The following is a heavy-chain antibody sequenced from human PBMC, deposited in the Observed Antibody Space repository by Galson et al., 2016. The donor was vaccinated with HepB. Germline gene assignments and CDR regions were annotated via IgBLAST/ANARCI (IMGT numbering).Heavy chain of an antibody. D-gene: IGHD3-10*01. CDR2: ISSSSDTI. Sequence: SLRLSCATSGFSFSSYGMHWVRQAPGKGLEWVSYISSSSDTIYYADSVKGRFTISRDNAKNTLYLQMNSLRAEDTAVYYCASSVRGSGSPPGGYWGHGTLVTVSS. CDR1: GFSFSSYG. V-gene: IGHV3-48*03. J-gene: IGHJ4*01. CDR3: ASSVRGSGSPPGGY.